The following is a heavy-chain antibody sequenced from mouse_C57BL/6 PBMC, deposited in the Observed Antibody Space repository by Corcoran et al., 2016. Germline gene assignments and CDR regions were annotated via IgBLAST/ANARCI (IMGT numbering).Heavy chain of an antibody. CDR1: GYTFTDYY. D-gene: IGHD3-2*02. CDR3: ARVGDSSGYPDY. V-gene: IGHV1-76*01. CDR2: IYPGSGNT. J-gene: IGHJ2*01. Sequence: QVQLKQSGAELVRPGASVKLSCKASGYTFTDYYINWVKQRPGQGLEWIARIYPGSGNTYYNEKFKGKATLTAEKSSSTAYMQLSSRTSEDSAVDFCARVGDSSGYPDYWGQGTTLTVSS.